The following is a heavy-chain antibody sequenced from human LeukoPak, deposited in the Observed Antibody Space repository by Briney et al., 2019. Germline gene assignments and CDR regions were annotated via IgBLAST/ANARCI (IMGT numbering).Heavy chain of an antibody. CDR1: SGSISTSNYY. D-gene: IGHD3-10*01. J-gene: IGHJ3*02. Sequence: PSETLSLTCTVSSGSISTSNYYWSWIRQPAGKGLEWIGRIYTSGSTNYNPSLKSRVTISADTSKNQFSLKLNSVIAADTAVYYCARDFQVGSGAFDIWGQGTMLTVSS. CDR2: IYTSGST. V-gene: IGHV4-61*02. CDR3: ARDFQVGSGAFDI.